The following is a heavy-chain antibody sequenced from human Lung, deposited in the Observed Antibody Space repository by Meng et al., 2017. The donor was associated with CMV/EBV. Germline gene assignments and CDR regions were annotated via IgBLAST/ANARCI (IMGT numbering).Heavy chain of an antibody. CDR2: IIPIFGTA. V-gene: IGHV1-69*05. CDR1: GGTFSSYA. J-gene: IGHJ6*02. CDR3: AGGYCSSTSCYNVYGVDV. Sequence: SVKVSCKASGGTFSSYAISWVRQAPGQGLEWMGGIIPIFGTANYAQKFQGRVTITTDESTSTAYMELSSLRSEDTAVYYCAGGYCSSTSCYNVYGVDVWGQGTTVTVSS. D-gene: IGHD2-2*02.